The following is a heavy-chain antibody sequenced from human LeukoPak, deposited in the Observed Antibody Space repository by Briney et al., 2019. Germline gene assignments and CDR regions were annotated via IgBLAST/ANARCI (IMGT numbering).Heavy chain of an antibody. CDR3: ARLAAARRWFDY. CDR2: IYYSGST. D-gene: IGHD6-6*01. J-gene: IGHJ4*02. Sequence: SETLSLTCTVSGGSISSYYWSWIRQPPGKGLEWIGYIYYSGSTDYNPSLKSRVTISVDTSKSQFSLKLSSVTAADTAVYYCARLAAARRWFDYWGQGTLVTVSS. V-gene: IGHV4-59*01. CDR1: GGSISSYY.